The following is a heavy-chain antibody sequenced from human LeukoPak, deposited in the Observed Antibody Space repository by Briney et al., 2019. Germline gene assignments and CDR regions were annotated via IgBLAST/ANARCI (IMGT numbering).Heavy chain of an antibody. Sequence: PSETLSLTCTVSGGSISSYYWSWIRQPPGKGLEWIGYIYYSGSTNYNPSLKSRVTISVDTSKNQFPLKLSSVTAADTAVYYCARGDGYNSDYWGQGTLVTVSS. CDR1: GGSISSYY. V-gene: IGHV4-59*01. CDR3: ARGDGYNSDY. CDR2: IYYSGST. J-gene: IGHJ4*02. D-gene: IGHD5-24*01.